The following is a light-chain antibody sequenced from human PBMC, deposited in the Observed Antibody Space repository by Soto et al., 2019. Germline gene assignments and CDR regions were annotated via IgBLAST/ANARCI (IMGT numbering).Light chain of an antibody. CDR3: AAWDDSLSVV. Sequence: QSVLTQPPSASGTPGQRVTISCSGSSSNIGSNYVYWYQLLPGTAPKLLIYSNNQRPSGVPDRFSGSKSGTSASLAISGLRSEDEDDYYCAAWDDSLSVVFGGGTKLTVL. CDR1: SSNIGSNY. V-gene: IGLV1-47*01. CDR2: SNN. J-gene: IGLJ2*01.